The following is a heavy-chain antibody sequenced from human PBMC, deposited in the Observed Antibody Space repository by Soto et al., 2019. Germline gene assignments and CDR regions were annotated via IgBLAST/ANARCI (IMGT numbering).Heavy chain of an antibody. CDR3: PRASPVATDA. J-gene: IGHJ6*02. D-gene: IGHD2-15*01. V-gene: IGHV4-30-4*01. CDR2: IYYSGST. Sequence: PSETLSLTCTVSGGPLSSGDYYWSWIRQPPGKGLEWIGYIYYSGSTYYNPSLKRRDTISVDTSKNQFSLKLSSVTGAVLAVDYCPRASPVATDAWGQGTTVTVSS. CDR1: GGPLSSGDYY.